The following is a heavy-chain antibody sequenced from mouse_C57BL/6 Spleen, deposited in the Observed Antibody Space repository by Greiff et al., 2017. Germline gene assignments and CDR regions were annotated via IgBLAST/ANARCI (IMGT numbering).Heavy chain of an antibody. D-gene: IGHD4-1*01. CDR2: ISSGGSYT. J-gene: IGHJ2*01. V-gene: IGHV5-6*01. CDR1: GFTFSSYG. CDR3: ARHELGLDY. Sequence: EVKLQESGGDLVKPGGSLKLSCAASGFTFSSYGMSWVRQTPDKRLEWVATISSGGSYTYYPDSVKGLFTISRYNAKNTLYLQMSSLKYEDTAMYYCARHELGLDYWGQGTTLTVSS.